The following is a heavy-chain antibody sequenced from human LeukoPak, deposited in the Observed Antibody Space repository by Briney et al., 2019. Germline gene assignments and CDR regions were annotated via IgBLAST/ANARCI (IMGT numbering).Heavy chain of an antibody. D-gene: IGHD2-2*01. CDR1: GGSISSYY. CDR2: IYYSGST. J-gene: IGHJ5*02. V-gene: IGHV4-59*08. Sequence: PSETLSLTCTVSGGSISSYYWGWIRQPPGKGLEWIGYIYYSGSTNYNPSLKSRVTISVDTSKNQFSLKLSSVTAADTAVYYCARQGECSSTSCYRRSWFDPWGQGTLVTVSS. CDR3: ARQGECSSTSCYRRSWFDP.